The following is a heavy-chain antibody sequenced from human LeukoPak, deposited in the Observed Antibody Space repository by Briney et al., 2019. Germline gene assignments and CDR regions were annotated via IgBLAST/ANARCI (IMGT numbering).Heavy chain of an antibody. V-gene: IGHV4-59*01. Sequence: PSETLSLTCTVSGGSISSYYWSWIRQPPGKGLEWIGYIYYSGSTNYNPSLKSRVTISVDTSKNQFSLKLSSVTAEDTAVYYCAREMYYYDSSGYYYFAGSDYWGQGTLVTVSS. CDR3: AREMYYYDSSGYYYFAGSDY. CDR1: GGSISSYY. D-gene: IGHD3-22*01. CDR2: IYYSGST. J-gene: IGHJ4*02.